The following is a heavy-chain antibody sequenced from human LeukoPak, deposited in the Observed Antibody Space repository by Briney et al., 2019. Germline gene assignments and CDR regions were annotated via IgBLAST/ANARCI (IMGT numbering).Heavy chain of an antibody. D-gene: IGHD6-19*01. Sequence: PGGSLRLSCAASGFTFSSYAMHWVRQAPGKGLEYVPAISSNGGSTYYANSVNGRFTISRDNSKNTLYIQMGSLRAEDMAVYYCAREGRCPGYSSGCGAFDIWGQGTMVTVSS. V-gene: IGHV3-64*01. J-gene: IGHJ3*02. CDR2: ISSNGGST. CDR1: GFTFSSYA. CDR3: AREGRCPGYSSGCGAFDI.